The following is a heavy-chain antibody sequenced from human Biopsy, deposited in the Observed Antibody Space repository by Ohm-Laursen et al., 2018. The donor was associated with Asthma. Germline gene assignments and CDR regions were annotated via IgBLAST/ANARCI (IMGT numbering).Heavy chain of an antibody. CDR2: GGSYYDRGLK. V-gene: IGHV3-30-3*01. Sequence: SQRLSCSASGFTFRSYAMHWVRQAPGKGLEWVAVGGSYYDRGLKYYADSVNGRFTVSRDDSKNTLYLQMNSLRPDDTAVYYCARDVMEWYLPAFDFWGQGTLVTVSS. D-gene: IGHD3-3*01. J-gene: IGHJ4*02. CDR1: GFTFRSYA. CDR3: ARDVMEWYLPAFDF.